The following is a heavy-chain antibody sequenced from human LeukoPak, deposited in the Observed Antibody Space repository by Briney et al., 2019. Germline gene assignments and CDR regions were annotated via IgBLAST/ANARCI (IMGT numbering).Heavy chain of an antibody. J-gene: IGHJ4*02. Sequence: SETLSLTCTVSGGSISSSSYFWGWIRQPPGKGLEWIGSIYYSGSTYYNPSLKSRVTISVDTSKNQFSLKLSSVTAADTAVYYCARDGEQWLGGFDYWGQGTLVTVSS. CDR2: IYYSGST. CDR3: ARDGEQWLGGFDY. V-gene: IGHV4-39*07. D-gene: IGHD6-19*01. CDR1: GGSISSSSYF.